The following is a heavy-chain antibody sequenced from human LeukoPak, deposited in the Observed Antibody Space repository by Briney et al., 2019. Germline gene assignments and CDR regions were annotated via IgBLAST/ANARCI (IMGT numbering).Heavy chain of an antibody. CDR1: GYTLTSYG. J-gene: IGHJ3*02. CDR3: ASDGSHGDAFDI. D-gene: IGHD6-25*01. CDR2: ISAYNGNT. Sequence: ASVEVSCKASGYTLTSYGISWVRQAPGQGLEWMGWISAYNGNTNYAQKLQGRVTMTTDTSTSTAYMELRSLRSDDTAVYYCASDGSHGDAFDIWGQGTMVTVSS. V-gene: IGHV1-18*01.